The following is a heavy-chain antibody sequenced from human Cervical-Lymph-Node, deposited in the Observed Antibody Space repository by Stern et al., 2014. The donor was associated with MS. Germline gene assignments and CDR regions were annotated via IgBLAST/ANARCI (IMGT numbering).Heavy chain of an antibody. V-gene: IGHV1-46*01. CDR1: GYKFTNYY. CDR3: ASGRLGY. CDR2: INPSGDST. Sequence: QVQLVQSGAEVKKPGASVKISCKAPGYKFTNYYIHWMRQAPGQGPEWMGMINPSGDSTTYAQKFQGRVPMTMDTSTSTVYMELSRLRSEDAAVYYCASGRLGYWGQGTQVTVSS. J-gene: IGHJ4*02.